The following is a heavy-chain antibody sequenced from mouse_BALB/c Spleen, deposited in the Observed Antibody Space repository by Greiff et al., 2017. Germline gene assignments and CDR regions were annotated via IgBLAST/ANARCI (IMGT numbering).Heavy chain of an antibody. CDR3: TRRTARAPYAMDY. CDR1: GYTFTSYY. CDR2: INPSNGGT. J-gene: IGHJ4*01. D-gene: IGHD3-1*01. Sequence: QVQLKQPGAELVKPGASVKLSCKASGYTFTSYYMYWVKQRPGQGLEWIGGINPSNGGTNFNEKFKSKATLTVDKSSSTAYMQLSSLTSEDSAVYYCTRRTARAPYAMDYWGQGTSVTVSS. V-gene: IGHV1S81*02.